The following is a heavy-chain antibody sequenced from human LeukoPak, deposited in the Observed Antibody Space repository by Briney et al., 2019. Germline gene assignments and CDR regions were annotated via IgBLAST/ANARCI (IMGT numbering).Heavy chain of an antibody. Sequence: GESLKISCKGAGYSFASSWIGWVRQMPGKGLERMGIIYPDDSDTRYSPSFEGQITISVDKSISTAYLQWSSLKASHTAVYYCARHGHCTNGVCYSNYYYHIDVWGEGTTVTLSS. V-gene: IGHV5-51*01. CDR1: GYSFASSW. CDR2: IYPDDSDT. J-gene: IGHJ6*03. CDR3: ARHGHCTNGVCYSNYYYHIDV. D-gene: IGHD2-8*01.